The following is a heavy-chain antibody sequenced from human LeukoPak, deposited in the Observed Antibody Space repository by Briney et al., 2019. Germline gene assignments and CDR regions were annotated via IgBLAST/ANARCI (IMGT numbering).Heavy chain of an antibody. Sequence: AGGSLRLSCAASGFTFSSYALDWVRQAPGKGLEWVAVISKDGNSQNYADSVKGRFTISRDNSKNTLYLQMNSLRPEDTAVYYCAGESFDIWGQGTTVTVSS. CDR2: ISKDGNSQ. V-gene: IGHV3-30*04. J-gene: IGHJ3*02. CDR3: AGESFDI. CDR1: GFTFSSYA.